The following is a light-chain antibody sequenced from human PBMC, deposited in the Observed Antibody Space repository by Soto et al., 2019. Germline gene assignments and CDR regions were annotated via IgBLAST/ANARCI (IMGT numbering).Light chain of an antibody. V-gene: IGKV3-20*01. Sequence: EIVLTQSPDTLSLSPGERATLSCRASQSVRSNYLAWYQQKPGQAPRFLIYDASSRATGIPDRFSGSGSGTDFTLTISRLEPEDFAVYYCQQYGSSPLTFGGGTKVAIK. CDR1: QSVRSNY. CDR2: DAS. J-gene: IGKJ4*01. CDR3: QQYGSSPLT.